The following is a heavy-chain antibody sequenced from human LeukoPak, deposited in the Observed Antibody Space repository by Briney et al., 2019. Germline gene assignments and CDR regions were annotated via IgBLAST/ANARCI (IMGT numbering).Heavy chain of an antibody. J-gene: IGHJ5*02. CDR2: IITIFGTA. V-gene: IGHV1-69*13. CDR1: GGTFSSYA. Sequence: SVEASCKASGGTFSSYAISWVRQAPGQGLEWMGGIITIFGTAYYAQKFQGRVTITADESTSTAYMELSSLRSEDTAVYYCARTVSYYDFWSGYDNWFDPWGQGTLVTVSS. D-gene: IGHD3-3*01. CDR3: ARTVSYYDFWSGYDNWFDP.